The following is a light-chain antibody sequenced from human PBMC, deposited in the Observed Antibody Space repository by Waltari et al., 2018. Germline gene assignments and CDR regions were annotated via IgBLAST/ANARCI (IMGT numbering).Light chain of an antibody. V-gene: IGKV3-15*01. Sequence: EIVMTQSPATLSVSPGERDTLSCRASQSVKTNLARYQQKPGQAPRLLLYDAFTRATGIPARLSGSGSVTEFPLTISHLQSEDFAVYVCQQYNSWPPLTFGGGTKVEIK. CDR3: QQYNSWPPLT. CDR2: DAF. J-gene: IGKJ4*01. CDR1: QSVKTN.